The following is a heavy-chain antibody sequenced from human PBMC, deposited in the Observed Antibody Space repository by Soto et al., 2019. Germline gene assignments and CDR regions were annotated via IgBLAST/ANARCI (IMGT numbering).Heavy chain of an antibody. J-gene: IGHJ4*02. CDR3: ARDTSRGEYDY. Sequence: QVQLVQSGAEVKKPGASVKVSCKASGYTFTSYGISWVRQAPGQGLEWMGWINVYNGNTNYAQKLQGRVTMTTDTSTSTAYLALRSLRSDETAVYFCARDTSRGEYDYWGQGTRVTVSS. D-gene: IGHD3-10*01. CDR1: GYTFTSYG. CDR2: INVYNGNT. V-gene: IGHV1-18*01.